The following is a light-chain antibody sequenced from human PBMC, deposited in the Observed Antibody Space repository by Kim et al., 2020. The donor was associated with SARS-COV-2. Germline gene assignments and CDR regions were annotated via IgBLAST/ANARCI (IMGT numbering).Light chain of an antibody. CDR3: QQYYSDPIT. CDR1: QSLYSSDSKNY. Sequence: RATINCKSSQSLYSSDSKNYLAWFQQKPGQPPKLVIYWVSTRESGVPDRFSGSGSGTDFTLTISSLQAEDVAVYYCQQYYSDPITFGQGTRLEIK. J-gene: IGKJ5*01. CDR2: WVS. V-gene: IGKV4-1*01.